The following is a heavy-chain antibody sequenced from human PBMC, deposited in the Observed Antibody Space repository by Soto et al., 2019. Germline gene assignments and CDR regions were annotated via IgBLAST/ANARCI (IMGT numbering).Heavy chain of an antibody. CDR2: ISYDGSNK. CDR1: GFTFSSYA. J-gene: IGHJ5*02. CDR3: ARGARITMIVVVPNWFDP. Sequence: GGSLRLSCAASGFTFSSYAMHWVRQAPDKELEWVAVISYDGSNKYYADSVKGRFTISRDNSKNTLYLQMNSLRAEDTAVYYCARGARITMIVVVPNWFDPWGQGTLVTVSS. D-gene: IGHD3-22*01. V-gene: IGHV3-30-3*01.